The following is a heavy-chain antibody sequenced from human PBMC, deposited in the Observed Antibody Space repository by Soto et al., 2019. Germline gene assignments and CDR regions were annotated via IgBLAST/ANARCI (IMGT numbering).Heavy chain of an antibody. V-gene: IGHV5-10-1*01. CDR3: ARLEVYYHMDV. J-gene: IGHJ6*02. CDR1: GYSFTSSW. CDR2: IDPSDSYT. Sequence: EVQLVQSGAEVKKPGESLRISCKGSGYSFTSSWISWVRQMPGKGLEWMGRIDPSDSYTNYSPSFQGHVTISADRSISTAYLQWSGLKASDTVMYSCARLEVYYHMDVWGQGTTVTVSS.